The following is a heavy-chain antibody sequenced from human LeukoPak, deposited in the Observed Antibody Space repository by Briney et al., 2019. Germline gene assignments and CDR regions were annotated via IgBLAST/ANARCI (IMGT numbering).Heavy chain of an antibody. D-gene: IGHD3-10*01. CDR1: GFTFSSYS. CDR3: AREAYYYGSGDAFDI. J-gene: IGHJ3*02. Sequence: GGSLRLSCAASGFTFSSYSMNWVRQAPGKGLEWVSYISSSSSTIYYADSVKGRFIISRDNAKNSLYLQMNSLRAEDTAVYYCAREAYYYGSGDAFDIWGQGTMVTVSS. CDR2: ISSSSSTI. V-gene: IGHV3-48*04.